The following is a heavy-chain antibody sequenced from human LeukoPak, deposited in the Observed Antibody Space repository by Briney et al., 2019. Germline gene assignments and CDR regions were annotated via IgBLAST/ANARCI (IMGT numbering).Heavy chain of an antibody. J-gene: IGHJ4*02. V-gene: IGHV4-31*03. CDR2: IYYSGST. Sequence: SETLSLTCTVSGGSISSGGYYWSWIRQHPGKGLEWIGYIYYSGSTYYNPSLKSRVTISVDTSKNQFSLKLSSVTAADTAVYYCARWHYYDSSGAPAKIFDYWGQGTLVTVSS. D-gene: IGHD3-22*01. CDR3: ARWHYYDSSGAPAKIFDY. CDR1: GGSISSGGYY.